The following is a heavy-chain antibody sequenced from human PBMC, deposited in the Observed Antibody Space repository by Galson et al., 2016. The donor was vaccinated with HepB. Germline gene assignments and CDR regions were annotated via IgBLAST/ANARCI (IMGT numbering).Heavy chain of an antibody. Sequence: SEILSLTCTVSGGSISSSSYYWGWIRQPPGKGLEWIGSIYYSGSTYYNPSLKGRVTISVDTSKNQFSLKLSSVTAADTAVYYCARHVGPDKMARGVYYYMDVWGKGTTVTVSS. CDR2: IYYSGST. D-gene: IGHD3-10*01. CDR3: ARHVGPDKMARGVYYYMDV. CDR1: GGSISSSSYY. J-gene: IGHJ6*03. V-gene: IGHV4-39*01.